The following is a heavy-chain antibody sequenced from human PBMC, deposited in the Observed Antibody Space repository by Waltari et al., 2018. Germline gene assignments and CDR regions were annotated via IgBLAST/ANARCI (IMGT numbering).Heavy chain of an antibody. J-gene: IGHJ5*02. CDR2: ISSSSSTI. CDR3: ASRAILEGWFDP. V-gene: IGHV3-48*01. CDR1: GFTFSSYS. D-gene: IGHD3-3*02. Sequence: EVQLVESGGGLVQPGGSLRLSCAASGFTFSSYSMNWVRQAPGKGLEWVSYISSSSSTIYYADSVKGRFTISRDNAKNSLYLQMSSLRSEDTAVYYCASRAILEGWFDPWGQGTLVTVSS.